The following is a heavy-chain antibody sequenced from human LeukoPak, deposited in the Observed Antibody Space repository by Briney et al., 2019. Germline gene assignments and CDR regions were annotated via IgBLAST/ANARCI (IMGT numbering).Heavy chain of an antibody. V-gene: IGHV4-59*08. CDR1: GGSISSYY. J-gene: IGHJ6*02. CDR2: SYYSGST. CDR3: ARGLGGSYYYYYGMDV. Sequence: SETLSLTCTVSGGSISSYYWSWIRQPPGKGLEWIGYSYYSGSTNYNPSLKSRVTISVDTSKNQFSLKLSSVTAADTAVYYCARGLGGSYYYYYGMDVWGQGTTVTVSS. D-gene: IGHD1-26*01.